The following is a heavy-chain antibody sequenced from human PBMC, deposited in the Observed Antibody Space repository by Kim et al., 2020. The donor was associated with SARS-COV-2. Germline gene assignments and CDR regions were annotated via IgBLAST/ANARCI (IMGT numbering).Heavy chain of an antibody. D-gene: IGHD2-21*02. V-gene: IGHV3-23*01. Sequence: GGSLRLSCAASGFTFSTYAMNWVRQAPGKGLEWVSPISGSGGTTYYAASVKGRFTISRDNSKNTLYLQMNSLRAEDTAVYFCARSPAAGGNSGLYYFDYWGQGTLGTVSS. CDR3: ARSPAAGGNSGLYYFDY. CDR1: GFTFSTYA. J-gene: IGHJ4*02. CDR2: ISGSGGTT.